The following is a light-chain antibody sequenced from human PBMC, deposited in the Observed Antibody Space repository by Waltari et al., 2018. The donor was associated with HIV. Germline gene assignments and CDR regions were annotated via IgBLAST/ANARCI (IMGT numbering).Light chain of an antibody. V-gene: IGLV2-11*01. CDR2: DVS. J-gene: IGLJ2*01. CDR1: SSDVCGYNY. Sequence: QSALTQPRSVSGSPGQSVTISCNGTSSDVCGYNYASWYQHHPGKAPKLMIYDVSRRPSGVPDRFSASKSDNTASLTISGLQAEDEADYYCCSYAGTYSFVIFGGGTELTVL. CDR3: CSYAGTYSFVI.